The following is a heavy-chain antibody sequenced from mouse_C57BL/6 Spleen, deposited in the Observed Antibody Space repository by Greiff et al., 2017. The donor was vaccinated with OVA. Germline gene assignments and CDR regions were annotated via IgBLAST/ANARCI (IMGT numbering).Heavy chain of an antibody. CDR1: GYTFTSYW. CDR2: IDPSDSYT. Sequence: QVQLKQPGAELVKPGASVKLSCKASGYTFTSYWMQWVKQRPGQGLEWIGEIDPSDSYTNYNQKFKGKATLTVDTSSSTAYMQLSSRTSEDSAVYYCARRDTTVVARYFDVWGTGTTVTVSS. V-gene: IGHV1-50*01. D-gene: IGHD1-1*01. CDR3: ARRDTTVVARYFDV. J-gene: IGHJ1*03.